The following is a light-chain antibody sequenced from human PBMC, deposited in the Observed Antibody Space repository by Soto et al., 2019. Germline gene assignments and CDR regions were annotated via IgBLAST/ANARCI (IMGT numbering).Light chain of an antibody. V-gene: IGLV2-14*01. J-gene: IGLJ1*01. CDR1: NRDVGGFNY. CDR2: DVI. CDR3: NSYTDSGSYV. Sequence: QSALTQPASVSGSPGQSITISCTGTNRDVGGFNYVSWYQQHPGKAPKLMIYDVIDRPSGVSNRFSASKSGNTASLTISGLQAEDEADDYCNSYTDSGSYVFGTGTKLTVL.